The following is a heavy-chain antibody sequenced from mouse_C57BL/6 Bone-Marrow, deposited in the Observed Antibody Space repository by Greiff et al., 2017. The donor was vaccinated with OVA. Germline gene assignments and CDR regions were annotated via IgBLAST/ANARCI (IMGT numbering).Heavy chain of an antibody. CDR1: GFTFSDYG. V-gene: IGHV5-17*01. J-gene: IGHJ3*01. D-gene: IGHD3-3*01. CDR3: ARPGLGTFAY. Sequence: DVQLQESGGGLVKPGGSLKLSCAASGFTFSDYGMHWVRQAPEKGLEWVAYISSGSSTIYYADTVKGRFTISRDNAKNTLFLQMTSLRSEDTAMYYCARPGLGTFAYWGQGTLVTVSA. CDR2: ISSGSSTI.